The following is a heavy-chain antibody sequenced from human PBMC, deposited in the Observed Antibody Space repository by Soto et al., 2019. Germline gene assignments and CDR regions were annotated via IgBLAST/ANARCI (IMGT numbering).Heavy chain of an antibody. CDR2: IWYDGSNK. J-gene: IGHJ4*02. Sequence: GVLRLSCAASGFTFSSYGMHWVRQAPGKGLEWVAVIWYDGSNKYYADSVKGRFTISRDNSKNTLYLQMNSLRAEDTAVYYCARDLGTYYYDSSGYFSGFPIDYWGQGTLVTVSS. CDR1: GFTFSSYG. D-gene: IGHD3-22*01. V-gene: IGHV3-33*01. CDR3: ARDLGTYYYDSSGYFSGFPIDY.